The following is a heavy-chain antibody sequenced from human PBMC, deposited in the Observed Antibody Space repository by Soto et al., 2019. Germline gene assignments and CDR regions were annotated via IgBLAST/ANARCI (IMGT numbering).Heavy chain of an antibody. Sequence: QVQLQESGPGLVKPSQTLSLTCTVSGGSISSGGYYWNWIRQHPGKGLEWIGYFYYSGSTYYNPSLKRRGTVSVHTSTNPSSLTLSSVPAADTAVYYCARSVFPWGQGTLVTVSS. J-gene: IGHJ5*02. V-gene: IGHV4-31*03. CDR3: ARSVFP. CDR1: GGSISSGGYY. CDR2: FYYSGST.